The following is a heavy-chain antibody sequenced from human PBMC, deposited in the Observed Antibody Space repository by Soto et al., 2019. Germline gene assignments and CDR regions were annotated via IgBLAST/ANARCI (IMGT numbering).Heavy chain of an antibody. J-gene: IGHJ6*02. V-gene: IGHV4-4*02. D-gene: IGHD3-10*01. CDR1: GGSISSSNW. CDR3: ARVSGNYYYGMDV. CDR2: IYHSGST. Sequence: QVQLQESGPGLVKPSGTLSLTCAVSGGSISSSNWWSWVRQPPGKGLEWIGEIYHSGSTNYNPSPXXRXXISVDKSKNQSSLKLSSVTAADTAVYYCARVSGNYYYGMDVWGQGTTVTVSS.